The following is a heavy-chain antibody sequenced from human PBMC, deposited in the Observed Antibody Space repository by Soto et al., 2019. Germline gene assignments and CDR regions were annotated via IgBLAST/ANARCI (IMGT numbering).Heavy chain of an antibody. J-gene: IGHJ6*02. Sequence: SETLSLTCSVSGGSISNGGYYWSWIRQHPGKGLEWIGYVHYSGSTYYNPSLKSRVTISVDTSKNQFSLKLSSVTAADTAVYYCARDQYYDSSGYPYYYYGMDVWGQGTTVTVSS. CDR3: ARDQYYDSSGYPYYYYGMDV. V-gene: IGHV4-31*03. D-gene: IGHD3-22*01. CDR2: VHYSGST. CDR1: GGSISNGGYY.